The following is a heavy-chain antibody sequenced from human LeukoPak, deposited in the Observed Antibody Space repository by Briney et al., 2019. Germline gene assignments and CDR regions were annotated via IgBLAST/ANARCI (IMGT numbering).Heavy chain of an antibody. V-gene: IGHV1-2*02. Sequence: ASVKVSCKASGYIFTDFYIHWVRQAPGQGLEWMGWISPKNGDTKFAQKLQGRVTMTRDTSVTTAYMELSRLTSDDTAVYYCARDILPPHSDARNSYSRDYWGQGTLVTVSS. D-gene: IGHD6-6*01. J-gene: IGHJ4*02. CDR3: ARDILPPHSDARNSYSRDY. CDR1: GYIFTDFY. CDR2: ISPKNGDT.